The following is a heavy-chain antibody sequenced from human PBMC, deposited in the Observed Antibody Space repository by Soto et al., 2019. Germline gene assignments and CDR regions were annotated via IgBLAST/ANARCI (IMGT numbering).Heavy chain of an antibody. D-gene: IGHD6-19*01. CDR2: ISWDGGST. Sequence: EVQLVESGGVVVQPGGSLRLSCAASGFTFDDYTMHWVRQAPGKGLEWVSLISWDGGSTYYADSVKGRFTISRDNSKNSLYLQMNSLRTEDTALYYCAKVYSSGWRGGLDYWGQGTLVTVSS. V-gene: IGHV3-43*01. CDR1: GFTFDDYT. J-gene: IGHJ4*02. CDR3: AKVYSSGWRGGLDY.